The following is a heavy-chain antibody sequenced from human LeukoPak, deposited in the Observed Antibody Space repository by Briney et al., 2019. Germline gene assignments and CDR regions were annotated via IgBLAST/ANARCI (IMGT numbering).Heavy chain of an antibody. V-gene: IGHV3-20*04. J-gene: IGHJ5*02. CDR3: ARDGIYGSGSYYEISWFDP. Sequence: GGSLRLSCAASGFTFSSYEMNWVRQAPGKGLEWVSDINWNGGGTGYGDSVKGRFTISRDNVKNSLYLQMNSLRAEDTAVYYCARDGIYGSGSYYEISWFDPWGQGTLVTVSS. CDR1: GFTFSSYE. D-gene: IGHD3-10*01. CDR2: INWNGGGT.